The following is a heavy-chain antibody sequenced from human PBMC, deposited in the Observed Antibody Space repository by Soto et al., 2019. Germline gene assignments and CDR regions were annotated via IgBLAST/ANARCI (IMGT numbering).Heavy chain of an antibody. D-gene: IGHD3-10*01. J-gene: IGHJ4*02. Sequence: EVQLVESGGGLVQPGGSLRLSCAASGFIFSHYWMSWVRQAPGKGLEWVANIKEDVSERYYVDSVKGRFTISRDNAKNSLYLQMNSLRAEDTAVYYCARATGADKEDYWGQGTLVTVSS. CDR3: ARATGADKEDY. V-gene: IGHV3-7*04. CDR1: GFIFSHYW. CDR2: IKEDVSER.